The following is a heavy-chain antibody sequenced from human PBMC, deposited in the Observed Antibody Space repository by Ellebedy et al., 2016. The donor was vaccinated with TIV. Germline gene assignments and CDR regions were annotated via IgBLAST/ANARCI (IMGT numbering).Heavy chain of an antibody. D-gene: IGHD1-1*01. CDR1: GYSFTSYW. V-gene: IGHV5-51*01. J-gene: IGHJ4*02. Sequence: ASVKVSCKGSGYSFTSYWIGWVRQMPGKGLEWMGIIYPGDSDTRYSPSFQGQVTISADKSISTAYLQWSSLKASDTAMYYCARVQLELADYWGQGTLVTVSS. CDR3: ARVQLELADY. CDR2: IYPGDSDT.